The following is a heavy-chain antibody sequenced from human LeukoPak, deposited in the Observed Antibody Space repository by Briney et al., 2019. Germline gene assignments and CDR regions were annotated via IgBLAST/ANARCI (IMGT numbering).Heavy chain of an antibody. V-gene: IGHV1-2*06. CDR3: ARGSSCSGGSCYGLGLVGY. J-gene: IGHJ4*02. Sequence: ASVKVSCKASGYTFTGYYMHWVRQAPGQGLEWMGRINPNSGGTNYAQKFQGRVTMTRDTSISTAYMELSSLRSEDTAVYYCARGSSCSGGSCYGLGLVGYWGQGTLVTVSS. CDR1: GYTFTGYY. D-gene: IGHD2-15*01. CDR2: INPNSGGT.